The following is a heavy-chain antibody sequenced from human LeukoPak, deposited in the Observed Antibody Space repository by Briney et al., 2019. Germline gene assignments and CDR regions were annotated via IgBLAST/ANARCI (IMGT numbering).Heavy chain of an antibody. CDR2: IYYSGST. CDR1: GGSISSYY. Sequence: SETLSLTGTVSGGSISSYYWSWIRQPPGTGLEWIGYIYYSGSTNYNPSLKSRVTISVDTSKNQFSLKLSSVTAADTAVYYCARGVGYGSGYFDYWGQGTLVTVSS. J-gene: IGHJ4*02. D-gene: IGHD3-10*01. CDR3: ARGVGYGSGYFDY. V-gene: IGHV4-59*01.